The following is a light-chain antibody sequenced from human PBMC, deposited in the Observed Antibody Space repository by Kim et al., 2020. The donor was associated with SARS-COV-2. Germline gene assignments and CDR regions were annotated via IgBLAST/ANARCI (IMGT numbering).Light chain of an antibody. Sequence: SPGERATPTCRASQGVSSYYLAWYQQKPGQAPRLLIYGASSRATGIPDRFSGSGSGTDFTLTITRLEPEDFAVYYCQQYSSSPATFGQGTKVDIK. CDR2: GAS. CDR3: QQYSSSPAT. CDR1: QGVSSYY. J-gene: IGKJ1*01. V-gene: IGKV3-20*01.